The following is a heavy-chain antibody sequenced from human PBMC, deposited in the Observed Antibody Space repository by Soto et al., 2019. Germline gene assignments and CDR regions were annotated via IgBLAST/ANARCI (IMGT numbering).Heavy chain of an antibody. D-gene: IGHD3-22*01. CDR3: ARKDKSGYFNWFDP. J-gene: IGHJ5*02. Sequence: GEPMKISCRTSGYRFTSYWISWLRQMPGKGLEWLGIIFPSDSDTRYSPSFQGQVTISADRSTSTVFLQWASLKASDTAVYFCARKDKSGYFNWFDPWGQGTLVTVSS. V-gene: IGHV5-51*01. CDR2: IFPSDSDT. CDR1: GYRFTSYW.